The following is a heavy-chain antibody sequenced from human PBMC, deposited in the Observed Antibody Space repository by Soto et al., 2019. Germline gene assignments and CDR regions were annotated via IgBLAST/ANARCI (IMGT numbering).Heavy chain of an antibody. V-gene: IGHV4-39*01. CDR3: ARRGYSYGREDYFDY. D-gene: IGHD5-18*01. Sequence: SETLSLTCTVSGGSISSSSYYWGWIRQPPGKGLEWIGSIYYSGSTYYNPSLKSRVTISVDTSKNQFSLKLSSVTAADTAVYYCARRGYSYGREDYFDYWGQGTLVTVSS. CDR1: GGSISSSSYY. J-gene: IGHJ4*02. CDR2: IYYSGST.